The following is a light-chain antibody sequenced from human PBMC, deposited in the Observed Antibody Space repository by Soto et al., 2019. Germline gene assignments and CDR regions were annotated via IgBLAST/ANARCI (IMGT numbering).Light chain of an antibody. CDR1: QSVNSN. Sequence: EIVMTQSPATLSVSPGERATLSCRASQSVNSNLARYQQRPGQAPRLLSYGASTRATGIPARFSGSGSGTEFTLTISSLQSEDCAVYSCQQYNSWPPYLLTFGGGTKVEIK. CDR2: GAS. V-gene: IGKV3D-15*01. J-gene: IGKJ4*01. CDR3: QQYNSWPPYLLT.